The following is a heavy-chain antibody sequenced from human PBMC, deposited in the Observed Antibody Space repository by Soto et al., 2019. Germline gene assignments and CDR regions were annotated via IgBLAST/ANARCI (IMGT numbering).Heavy chain of an antibody. V-gene: IGHV4-39*01. CDR3: ARLSTVSRRAFDI. CDR2: IYYSGST. Sequence: SETLSLTCTVSGGSISSSSYYWGWIRQPPGKGLEWIGSIYYSGSTYYNPSLKSRVTISVDTSKNQFSLKLSSVTAADTAVYCCARLSTVSRRAFDIWGQGTMVTVSS. D-gene: IGHD4-17*01. CDR1: GGSISSSSYY. J-gene: IGHJ3*02.